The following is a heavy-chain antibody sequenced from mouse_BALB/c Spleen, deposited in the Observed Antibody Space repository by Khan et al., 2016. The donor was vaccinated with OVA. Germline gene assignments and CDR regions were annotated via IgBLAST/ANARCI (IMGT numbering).Heavy chain of an antibody. J-gene: IGHJ3*01. CDR1: GYTFSSYY. Sequence: QVQLKQSGAELVKPGASVKLSCKASGYTFSSYYMYWVKQRPGQGLEWIGEINPNNGGTNFNQNFKSKVTLTVDKSSSTAFMQLSSLTSEDSAVYYCTRSGYGSFAYWGQGTLVTVSA. V-gene: IGHV1S81*02. D-gene: IGHD2-2*01. CDR2: INPNNGGT. CDR3: TRSGYGSFAY.